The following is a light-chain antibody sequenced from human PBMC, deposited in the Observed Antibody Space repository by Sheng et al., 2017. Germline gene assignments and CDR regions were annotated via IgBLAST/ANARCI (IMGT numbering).Light chain of an antibody. J-gene: IGKJ2*01. V-gene: IGKV1-33*01. CDR3: HQYDNLPYT. Sequence: DMQMTQSPSSLSASIGDRVTITCQASHDISHYLNWYQQKPGKAPKLLIFDASNLETGVPSRFSGGGSGTHFTFTISSLQPEDIATYYCHQYDNLPYTFGQGTKLEIK. CDR2: DAS. CDR1: HDISHY.